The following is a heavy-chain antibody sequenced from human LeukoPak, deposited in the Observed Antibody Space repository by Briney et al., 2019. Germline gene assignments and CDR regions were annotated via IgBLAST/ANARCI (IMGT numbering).Heavy chain of an antibody. V-gene: IGHV4-59*12. D-gene: IGHD6-19*01. CDR2: TYYSGST. J-gene: IGHJ5*02. CDR1: GGSISSYY. CDR3: ARRGQWKNNRFDP. Sequence: SETLSLTCTVSGGSISSYYWSWIRQPPGKGLEWIGYTYYSGSTYYNPSLKSRVTISVDTSKNQFSLKLSSVTAADTAVYYCARRGQWKNNRFDPWGQGTLVTVSS.